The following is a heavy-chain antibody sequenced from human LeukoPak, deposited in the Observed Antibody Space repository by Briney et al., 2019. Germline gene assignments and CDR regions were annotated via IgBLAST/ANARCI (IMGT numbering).Heavy chain of an antibody. V-gene: IGHV5-51*01. J-gene: IGHJ4*02. Sequence: GESLKISCKGSGYSFTNYWIGWVRQRPGKGLEWMGIISPTDSDTRYSPSFQGQVTISADRSDSSAYLAYLQWSSLEASDTAMYYCARLSSYYYDSSRGGFDYWGQGTLVTVSS. D-gene: IGHD3-22*01. CDR1: GYSFTNYW. CDR3: ARLSSYYYDSSRGGFDY. CDR2: ISPTDSDT.